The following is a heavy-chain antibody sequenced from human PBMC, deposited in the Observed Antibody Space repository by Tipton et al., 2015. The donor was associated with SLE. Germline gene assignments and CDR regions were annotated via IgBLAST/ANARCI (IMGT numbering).Heavy chain of an antibody. CDR2: IYYSGST. V-gene: IGHV4-59*11. CDR3: ARGPKVGARGDAFDI. D-gene: IGHD1-26*01. J-gene: IGHJ3*02. Sequence: TLSLTCTVSGGSISSHYWSWIRQPPGKGLEWIGYIYYSGSTNYNPSLKSRVTISVDTSKNQFSLKLSSVTAADTAVYYCARGPKVGARGDAFDIWGQGTMVTVSS. CDR1: GGSISSHY.